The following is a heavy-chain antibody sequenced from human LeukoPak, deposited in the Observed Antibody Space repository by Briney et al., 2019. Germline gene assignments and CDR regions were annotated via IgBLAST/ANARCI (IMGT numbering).Heavy chain of an antibody. V-gene: IGHV4-39*02. Sequence: PSETLSLTCSVSGGSISSKNDYWGWIRQPPGKGLEWIGNIFYSGTTFYNPSLKSRVTISVDTSNDQFSLKLSSVTAADTAVYYCAREGLNMVRGVIPKEAWGWFDPWGQGTLVTVSS. D-gene: IGHD3-10*01. CDR3: AREGLNMVRGVIPKEAWGWFDP. CDR1: GGSISSKNDY. CDR2: IFYSGTT. J-gene: IGHJ5*02.